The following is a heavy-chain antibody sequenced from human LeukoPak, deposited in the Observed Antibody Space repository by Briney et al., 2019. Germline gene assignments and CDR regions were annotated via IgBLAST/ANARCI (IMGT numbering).Heavy chain of an antibody. CDR2: INHSGST. CDR3: ARGNEEDYFDY. J-gene: IGHJ4*02. V-gene: IGHV4-34*01. D-gene: IGHD1-1*01. Sequence: SETLSLTCAVYGGSFSGYYWSWIRQPPGKGLEWIGEINHSGSTNYNPSLKSRVTVSVDTSKNQFSLKLSSVTAADTAVYYCARGNEEDYFDYWGQGTLVTVSS. CDR1: GGSFSGYY.